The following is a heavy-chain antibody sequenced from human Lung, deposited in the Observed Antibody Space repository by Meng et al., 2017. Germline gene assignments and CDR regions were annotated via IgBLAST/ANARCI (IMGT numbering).Heavy chain of an antibody. J-gene: IGHJ5*02. CDR1: GGCISRVCYS. Sequence: SVPLSLCCTVSGGCISRVCYSWGWIRHSQGKGLEWIGSFYYSGSTYDNPVLKSRVNISVDTYKKHFSLKMSSETPVVTAVYYCARVDYYGSGSWRFDPWGQGTLVTVSS. CDR3: ARVDYYGSGSWRFDP. D-gene: IGHD3-10*01. CDR2: FYYSGST. V-gene: IGHV4-39*07.